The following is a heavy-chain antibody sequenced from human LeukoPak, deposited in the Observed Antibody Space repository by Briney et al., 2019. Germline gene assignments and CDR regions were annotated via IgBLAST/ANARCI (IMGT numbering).Heavy chain of an antibody. V-gene: IGHV4-34*01. CDR3: ARFHYHDSSGYFGANWFDP. CDR2: INHSGST. J-gene: IGHJ5*02. D-gene: IGHD3-22*01. Sequence: PSETLSLTCAVYGGSFSGYYWSWIRQPPGKGLEWIGEINHSGSTNYNPSLKSRVTISVDTSKNQFSLKLSSVTAADTAVYYCARFHYHDSSGYFGANWFDPWGQGTLVTVSS. CDR1: GGSFSGYY.